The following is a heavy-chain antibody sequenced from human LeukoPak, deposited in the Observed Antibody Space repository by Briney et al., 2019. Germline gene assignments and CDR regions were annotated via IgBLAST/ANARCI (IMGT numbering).Heavy chain of an antibody. CDR3: ARGGGAF. V-gene: IGHV3-7*01. CDR2: IKPDGGEK. CDR1: GFTFSNYG. D-gene: IGHD1-26*01. Sequence: GGSLRLSCAVSGFTFSNYGMSWVRQAPGKGLEWVASIKPDGGEKHYVDSVKGRFTISRDNAKSSLYLQMNSLRAEDTAMYYCARGGGAFWGQGTLVTVSS. J-gene: IGHJ4*02.